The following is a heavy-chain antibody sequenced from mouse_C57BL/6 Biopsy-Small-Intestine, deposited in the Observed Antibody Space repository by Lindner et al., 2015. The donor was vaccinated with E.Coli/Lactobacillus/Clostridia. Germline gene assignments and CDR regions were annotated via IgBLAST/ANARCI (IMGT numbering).Heavy chain of an antibody. CDR1: GYTFTDYN. J-gene: IGHJ2*01. Sequence: VQLQESGPELVKPGASVKMSCKASGYTFTDYNIHWVKQSHGKSLEWIGYINPNSGGTNYNQKFKGMATLTVNKSSSTAYMELRSLTSEDSAVYYCARGVTTHFDYWGQGTTLTVSS. V-gene: IGHV1-22*01. D-gene: IGHD2-2*01. CDR2: INPNSGGT. CDR3: ARGVTTHFDY.